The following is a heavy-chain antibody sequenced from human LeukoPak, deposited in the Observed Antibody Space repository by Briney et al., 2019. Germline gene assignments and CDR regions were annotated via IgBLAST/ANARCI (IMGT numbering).Heavy chain of an antibody. CDR1: GLSFSTYA. J-gene: IGHJ6*02. Sequence: GGSLRLSCAASGLSFSTYAMSWVRQAPGKGLEWVSTISNSGGRTYYADSVKGRFSISRDNSRNTLYLQMNSLRAEDTAVYYCARDFDYYGSGSRYGMDVWGQGTTVTVSS. CDR2: ISNSGGRT. D-gene: IGHD3-10*01. CDR3: ARDFDYYGSGSRYGMDV. V-gene: IGHV3-23*01.